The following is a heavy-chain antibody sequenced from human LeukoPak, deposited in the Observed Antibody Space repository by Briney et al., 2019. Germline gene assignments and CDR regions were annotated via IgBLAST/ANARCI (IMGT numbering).Heavy chain of an antibody. V-gene: IGHV5-10-1*01. D-gene: IGHD1-26*01. CDR3: ARLVGGVGASRRAFDI. CDR1: GYSFTSYW. J-gene: IGHJ3*02. Sequence: GESLRISCKGSGYSFTSYWISWVRQMPGKGLEWMGRIDPSDSYTNYSPSFQGHVTISADKSISTAYLQWSSLKASDTAMYYCARLVGGVGASRRAFDIWGQGTMVTVSS. CDR2: IDPSDSYT.